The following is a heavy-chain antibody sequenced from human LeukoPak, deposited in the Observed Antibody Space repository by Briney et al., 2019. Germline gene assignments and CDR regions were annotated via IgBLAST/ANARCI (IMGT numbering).Heavy chain of an antibody. CDR1: GGTFSSYA. Sequence: VASVKVSCKASGGTFSSYAISWVRQAPGQGLEWMGGIIPIFGTANYAQKFQGRVTITTDESTSTAYMELSSLRSEDTAVYYCARNRYYDFWSGYSHYYYYYYMDVWGKGTTVTVSS. D-gene: IGHD3-3*01. V-gene: IGHV1-69*05. CDR3: ARNRYYDFWSGYSHYYYYYYMDV. J-gene: IGHJ6*03. CDR2: IIPIFGTA.